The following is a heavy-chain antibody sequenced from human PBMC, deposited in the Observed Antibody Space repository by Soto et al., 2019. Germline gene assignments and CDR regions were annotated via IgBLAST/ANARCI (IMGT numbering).Heavy chain of an antibody. CDR2: ISGSGGST. Sequence: EVQLLESGGGLVQPGGSLRLSCAASGFTFSSYAMTWVRQAPGKGLEWVSAISGSGGSTHYADSVKGRFTISRDNSKHTLYLQMNSLRAEDTAVYYCATPIGKAHWRGGSCYWGGDYWGKGTMVTVYS. CDR1: GFTFSSYA. CDR3: ATPIGKAHWRGGSCYWGGDY. D-gene: IGHD2-15*01. V-gene: IGHV3-23*01. J-gene: IGHJ4*02.